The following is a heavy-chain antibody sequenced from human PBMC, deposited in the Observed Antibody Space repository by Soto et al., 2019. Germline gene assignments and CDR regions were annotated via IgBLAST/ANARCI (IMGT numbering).Heavy chain of an antibody. CDR3: ARNHGIGVLFDFWSGYLDY. J-gene: IGHJ4*02. CDR2: ISYDGSNT. Sequence: GGSLRLSCAASGFTFRSYAMHWVRQTPGKGLEWVAVISYDGSNTHYAGSVKGRFTISRDNSKNTLYLQMNSLSGDDTAVYYCARNHGIGVLFDFWSGYLDYWGQGTLVTVSS. V-gene: IGHV3-30-3*01. CDR1: GFTFRSYA. D-gene: IGHD3-3*01.